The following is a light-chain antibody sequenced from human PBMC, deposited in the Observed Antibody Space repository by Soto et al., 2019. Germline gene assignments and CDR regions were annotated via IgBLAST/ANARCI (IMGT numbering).Light chain of an antibody. CDR2: GAS. V-gene: IGKV3-20*01. CDR3: QQYATSPLT. Sequence: ENVLTQSPGRLSLSPGERATLSCRASQSVARSSIAWSQQKVGQPPRLLIYGASGRATGVPDRISGSGSGTVFTLTIERVEAEDFAVYHCQQYATSPLTFGGGTTLEIK. CDR1: QSVARSS. J-gene: IGKJ4*01.